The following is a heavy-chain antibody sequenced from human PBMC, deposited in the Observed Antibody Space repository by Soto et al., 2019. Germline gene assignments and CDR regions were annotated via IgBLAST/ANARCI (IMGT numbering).Heavy chain of an antibody. CDR3: ARLTVTGAFDF. Sequence: RSCTASGFIFDRYSMNWVCQAPGKGLEWVSSISGSSSHIYFADSLKGRFTISRDNAKNSLYLQMDSLRADDTAVYYCARLTVTGAFDFWGQGTLVTVSS. CDR1: GFIFDRYS. V-gene: IGHV3-21*01. D-gene: IGHD4-17*01. J-gene: IGHJ4*02. CDR2: ISGSSSHI.